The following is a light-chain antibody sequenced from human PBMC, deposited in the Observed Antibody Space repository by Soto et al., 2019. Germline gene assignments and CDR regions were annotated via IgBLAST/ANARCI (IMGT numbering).Light chain of an antibody. CDR1: SSDVGGYNY. CDR2: DVS. V-gene: IGLV2-14*01. J-gene: IGLJ1*01. Sequence: QSALTQPASVSGSPGQSITISCTGTSSDVGGYNYVSWYQQHPGKAPKLMIYDVSNRPSGVSNRFSGSKSGNTASLTISGLQAEDEADYYCSSYTSISLYVFGTGTKLTVL. CDR3: SSYTSISLYV.